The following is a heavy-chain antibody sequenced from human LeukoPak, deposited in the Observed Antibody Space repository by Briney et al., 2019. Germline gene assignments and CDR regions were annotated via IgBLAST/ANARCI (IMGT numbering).Heavy chain of an antibody. J-gene: IGHJ4*02. D-gene: IGHD5-24*01. CDR3: AHSRGERWLHPYFDY. CDR1: GFSLSTSGVG. V-gene: IGHV2-5*02. CDR2: IYWDDDK. Sequence: SGPTLVNPTQTLTLTCTFSGFSLSTSGVGVGWIRQPPGKALEWLALIYWDDDKRYSPSRKSRLTITTDTSKIQVVLTMTNMDPVDTATYYCAHSRGERWLHPYFDYWGQGTLVTVSS.